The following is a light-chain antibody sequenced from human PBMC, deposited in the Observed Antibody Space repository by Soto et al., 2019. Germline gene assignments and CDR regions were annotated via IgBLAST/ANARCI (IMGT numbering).Light chain of an antibody. CDR3: QQASSFPLT. Sequence: IQMTQSPSSLSASVGDRVTITCRASQGISSWLAWYQQRPGTAPKLLIYGATTLRSGVPSRFSGSESGTLFTLTITSLQPEDSATYYCQQASSFPLTFGGGTKVEIQ. CDR2: GAT. J-gene: IGKJ4*01. CDR1: QGISSW. V-gene: IGKV1-12*01.